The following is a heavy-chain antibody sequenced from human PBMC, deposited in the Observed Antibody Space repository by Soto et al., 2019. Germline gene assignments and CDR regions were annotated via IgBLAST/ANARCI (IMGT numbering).Heavy chain of an antibody. V-gene: IGHV3-23*01. Sequence: PXGSLKLSCAASGFTFTVYAMSWVRQAPGKGLEWVSGISGTGGTTSYAASVKGRFTISRDNSKNTLSLQMDSLRAEDTALYYCAKDRYNWNPQELDYWGQGILVTVSS. CDR3: AKDRYNWNPQELDY. J-gene: IGHJ4*02. CDR1: GFTFTVYA. CDR2: ISGTGGTT. D-gene: IGHD1-20*01.